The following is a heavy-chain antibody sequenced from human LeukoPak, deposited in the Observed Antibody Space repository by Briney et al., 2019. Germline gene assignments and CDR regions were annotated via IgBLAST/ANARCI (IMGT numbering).Heavy chain of an antibody. CDR1: GYTFTSYD. D-gene: IGHD5-18*01. CDR3: ARGGGIQLWQAYYYYYYYMDV. Sequence: GASVKVSCKASGYTFTSYDINWVRQATGQGLEWMGWMNPNRGNTGYAQKFQGRVTMTRNTSISTAYMELSSLRSEDTAVYYCARGGGIQLWQAYYYYYYYMDVWGKGTTVTVSS. CDR2: MNPNRGNT. J-gene: IGHJ6*03. V-gene: IGHV1-8*01.